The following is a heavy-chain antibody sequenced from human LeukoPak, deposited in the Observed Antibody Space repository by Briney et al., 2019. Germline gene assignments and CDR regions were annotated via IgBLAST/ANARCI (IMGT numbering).Heavy chain of an antibody. CDR2: IYGSGST. CDR3: AREISAGSGRTFDY. D-gene: IGHD3-10*01. Sequence: SSETLSLTCTVSGGSISSYYWSWIRQPAGKGLEWIERIYGSGSTNYNPSLKSRVTMSLDTSKNQFSLQLSSVTAADTAVYYCAREISAGSGRTFDYWGQGTLVTVSS. V-gene: IGHV4-4*07. J-gene: IGHJ4*02. CDR1: GGSISSYY.